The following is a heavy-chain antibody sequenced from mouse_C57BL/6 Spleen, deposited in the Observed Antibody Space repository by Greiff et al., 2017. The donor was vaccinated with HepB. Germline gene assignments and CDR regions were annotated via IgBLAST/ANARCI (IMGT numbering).Heavy chain of an antibody. V-gene: IGHV10-1*01. Sequence: EVMLVESGGGLVQPKGSLKLSCAASGFSFNTYAMNWVRQAPGKGLEWVARIRSKSNNYATYYADSVKDRFTISRDDSESMLYLQMNNVKTEDTAMYYCVRAEFTAGFAYWGQGTLVTVSA. CDR1: GFSFNTYA. CDR3: VRAEFTAGFAY. CDR2: IRSKSNNYAT. J-gene: IGHJ3*01.